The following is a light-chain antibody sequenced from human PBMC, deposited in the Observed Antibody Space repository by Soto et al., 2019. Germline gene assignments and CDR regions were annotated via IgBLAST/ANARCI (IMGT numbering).Light chain of an antibody. CDR2: AAT. CDR1: QGISNF. V-gene: IGKV1-27*01. J-gene: IGKJ4*01. CDR3: QQYNTVPLT. Sequence: DIQLTQSPSSLPASVGDRVTITCRASQGISNFLAWYQQKSGRGPKLLITAATSLQSAVSSRFSGSGSGTDFTLTISSLQPEDVATYYCQQYNTVPLTFGGGTKVEIK.